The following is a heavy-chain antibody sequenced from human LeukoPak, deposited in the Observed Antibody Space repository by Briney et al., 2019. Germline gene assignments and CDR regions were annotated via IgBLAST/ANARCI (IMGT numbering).Heavy chain of an antibody. D-gene: IGHD6-19*01. CDR1: GGSFSGYY. CDR2: ISSSGSTI. CDR3: ARDAPYSSGWSLDY. J-gene: IGHJ4*02. Sequence: LSLTCAVYGGSFSGYYWSWIRQAPGKGLEWVSYISSSGSTIYYADSVKGRFTISRDNAKNSLYLQMNSLRAEDTAVYYCARDAPYSSGWSLDYWGQGTLVTVSS. V-gene: IGHV3-11*01.